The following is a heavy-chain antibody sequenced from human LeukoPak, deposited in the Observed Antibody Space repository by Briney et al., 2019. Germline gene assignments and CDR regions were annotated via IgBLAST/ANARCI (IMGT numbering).Heavy chain of an antibody. J-gene: IGHJ4*02. D-gene: IGHD1-1*01. CDR3: AKVDGYYTTGFLDY. V-gene: IGHV3-23*01. CDR2: ISGSGGST. Sequence: PGGSLRLSCAASGFTFSSYAMSWVRQAPGKGLEWVPAISGSGGSTYYADSVKGRFTISRDNSKNTLYLQMNSLRAEDTAVYYCAKVDGYYTTGFLDYWGQGTLVTVSS. CDR1: GFTFSSYA.